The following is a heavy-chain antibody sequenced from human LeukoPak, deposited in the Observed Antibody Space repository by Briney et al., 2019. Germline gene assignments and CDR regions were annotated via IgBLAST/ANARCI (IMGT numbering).Heavy chain of an antibody. V-gene: IGHV1-18*01. CDR1: GYTFTSYG. CDR2: ISAYNGNT. Sequence: ASVKVSCKASGYTFTSYGISWVRQAPGQGLEWMGWISAYNGNTNYAQKLQGRVTMTTDTSTSTAYMELRSLRSDDTAVYYCARECRGIAVAVNYYYYGMDVWGQGTTVTVSS. D-gene: IGHD6-19*01. J-gene: IGHJ6*02. CDR3: ARECRGIAVAVNYYYYGMDV.